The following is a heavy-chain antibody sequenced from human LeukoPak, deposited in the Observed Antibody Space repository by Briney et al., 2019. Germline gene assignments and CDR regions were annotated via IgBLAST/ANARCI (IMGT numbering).Heavy chain of an antibody. V-gene: IGHV4-59*01. D-gene: IGHD2-21*01. CDR1: GGSISSYY. CDR2: IYYSGST. CDR3: ARAVVKLYYYYGMDV. Sequence: PSETLSLTCTVSGGSISSYYWSWIRQPPGKGLEWIGYIYYSGSTNYNPSLKSRVTISVDTSKNQFSLKLSSVTAADTAVYYCARAVVKLYYYYGMDVWGQGTTVTVSS. J-gene: IGHJ6*02.